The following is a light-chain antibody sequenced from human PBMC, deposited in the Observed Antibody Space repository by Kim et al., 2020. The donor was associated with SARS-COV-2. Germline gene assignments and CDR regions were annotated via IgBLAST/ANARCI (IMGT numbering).Light chain of an antibody. Sequence: AVMTQSPLSLPVTLGQPASISCRSSQSLVHSDGNTYLNWFQQRPGQSPRRLIYRVSNRDSGVPDRFSGSGSDTDFTLKISGVEAEDVGVYYCMQGTHWPWTFGRGTKVDIK. CDR1: QSLVHSDGNTY. J-gene: IGKJ1*01. V-gene: IGKV2-30*02. CDR3: MQGTHWPWT. CDR2: RVS.